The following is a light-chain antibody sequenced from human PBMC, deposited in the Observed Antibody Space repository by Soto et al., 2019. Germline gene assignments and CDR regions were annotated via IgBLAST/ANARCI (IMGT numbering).Light chain of an antibody. CDR1: QSINSW. Sequence: DFQMTQSPSTLSASVGDRVTITCRASQSINSWLAWYQQKPGRAPKLLIYKASTLESGVLSRFSGSGSGTEFTLTISSLQPDDFATYYCQQYNTFARTFGQGTKVEIK. J-gene: IGKJ1*01. V-gene: IGKV1-5*03. CDR3: QQYNTFART. CDR2: KAS.